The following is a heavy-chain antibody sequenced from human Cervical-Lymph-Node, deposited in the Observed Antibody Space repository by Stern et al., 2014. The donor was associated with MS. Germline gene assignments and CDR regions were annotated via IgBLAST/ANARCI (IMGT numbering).Heavy chain of an antibody. V-gene: IGHV1-18*01. CDR2: ISTNGGNT. CDR3: ARDRNWSFDH. Sequence: VQLVESGAKVKKPWASVKVSCKASGYIFTINGISWVRQAPGQGLEWMGWISTNGGNTHYAQELQGRVTMTTDTATSTAYMELRSLRSDDTAVYYCARDRNWSFDHWGQGTLVTVSA. J-gene: IGHJ4*02. CDR1: GYIFTING. D-gene: IGHD1-20*01.